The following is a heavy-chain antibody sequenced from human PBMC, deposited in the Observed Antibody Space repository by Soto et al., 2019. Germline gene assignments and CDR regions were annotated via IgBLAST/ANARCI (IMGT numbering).Heavy chain of an antibody. CDR2: INHSGST. CDR3: GRGLNVGWGIYYRYFSHGMQV. D-gene: IGHD3-10*01. V-gene: IGHV4-34*01. Sequence: SETLSLTCAVYGGYFSGYYWSWIRQPPGKGLEWIGEINHSGSTNYNPSLKSRVTISVDTSKNQFSLKLSSVTAADTAVYYCGRGLNVGWGIYYRYFSHGMQVGGQGTRFTFSS. J-gene: IGHJ6*02. CDR1: GGYFSGYY.